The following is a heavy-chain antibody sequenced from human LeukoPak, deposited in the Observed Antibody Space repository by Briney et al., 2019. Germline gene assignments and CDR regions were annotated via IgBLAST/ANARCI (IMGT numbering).Heavy chain of an antibody. J-gene: IGHJ4*02. V-gene: IGHV3-30*02. CDR1: GFTFKRYN. Sequence: PGGSLRLSCAASGFTFKRYNMHWVRQAPGKGLEWVTFLEDDEDSESYADSVKGRFTISRSNSKSTLYLQMNRLRTEDTAVYYCAKDGRKFMFDYWGQGILVTVSS. CDR3: AKDGRKFMFDY. CDR2: LEDDEDSE.